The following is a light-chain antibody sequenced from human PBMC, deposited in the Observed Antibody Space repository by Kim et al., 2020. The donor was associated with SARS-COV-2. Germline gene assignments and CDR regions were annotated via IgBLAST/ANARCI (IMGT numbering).Light chain of an antibody. CDR3: QSYDSSLSGSYV. V-gene: IGLV1-40*01. CDR2: GNS. CDR1: SSNIGACYD. Sequence: RVTIACTGSSSNIGACYDVHWYQQLPGTAPKLLIYGNSNRPSGVPDRFSGSKSGTSASLAITGLQAVDEADYYCQSYDSSLSGSYVFGTGTKVTVL. J-gene: IGLJ1*01.